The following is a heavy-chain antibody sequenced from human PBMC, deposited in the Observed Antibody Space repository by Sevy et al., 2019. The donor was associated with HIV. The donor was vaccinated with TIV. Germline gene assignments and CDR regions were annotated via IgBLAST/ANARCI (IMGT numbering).Heavy chain of an antibody. D-gene: IGHD3-10*01. V-gene: IGHV3-7*01. J-gene: IGHJ4*02. CDR3: VRGVYGTGSRLGLGY. CDR1: GFTFSSYW. CDR2: MRQDGNEK. Sequence: GGSLRLSCAASGFTFSSYWMTWVRQAPGKGLEWVANMRQDGNEKYYVDSVKGRFTISRDNAKYSWYRQMSSLRAEDSAVDYCVRGVYGTGSRLGLGYWGQGTLVTVS.